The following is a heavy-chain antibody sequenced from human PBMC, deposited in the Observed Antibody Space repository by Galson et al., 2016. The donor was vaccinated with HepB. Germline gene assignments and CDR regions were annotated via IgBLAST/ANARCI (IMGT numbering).Heavy chain of an antibody. V-gene: IGHV3-33*01. Sequence: SLRLSCAASGFTFSSYGMHWVRQAPGKGLEWVAVIWYDGSNKYYADSVQGRFTISRDNSKNTLYLQMNSLRAEDTAVYYCARGLEIFGVVTPIGYWGQGTLVTVSS. CDR3: ARGLEIFGVVTPIGY. CDR1: GFTFSSYG. J-gene: IGHJ4*02. CDR2: IWYDGSNK. D-gene: IGHD3-3*01.